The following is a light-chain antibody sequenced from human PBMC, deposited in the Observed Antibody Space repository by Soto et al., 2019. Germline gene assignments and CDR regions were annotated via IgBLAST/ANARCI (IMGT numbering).Light chain of an antibody. CDR1: QGIRND. CDR3: LQDYNYPLT. Sequence: AIQMTQSPSSLSESVGDRVTITCRASQGIRNDLGWYQQKPGKAPKLLIYAASSLQSGVPSRFSGSGSGTDFTLTISSLQPEDFSTYYCLQDYNYPLTFGQGTKVEIK. J-gene: IGKJ1*01. V-gene: IGKV1-6*01. CDR2: AAS.